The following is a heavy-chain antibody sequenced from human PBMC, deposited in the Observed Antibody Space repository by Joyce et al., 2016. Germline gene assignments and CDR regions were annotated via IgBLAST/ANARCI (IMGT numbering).Heavy chain of an antibody. Sequence: EVTLVDSGGGLVQPGGSLRLSCAASGFIFNNYWMNWVRQAPGKGLEWVAHIKEDGTQKYYVDSVKGRFTISRDNIKNSVFLQMNSLRAEDTAVYYCARGAVIRESDAFDIWGPGTLVTVSS. D-gene: IGHD3-16*02. CDR1: GFIFNNYW. CDR2: IKEDGTQK. J-gene: IGHJ3*02. CDR3: ARGAVIRESDAFDI. V-gene: IGHV3-7*03.